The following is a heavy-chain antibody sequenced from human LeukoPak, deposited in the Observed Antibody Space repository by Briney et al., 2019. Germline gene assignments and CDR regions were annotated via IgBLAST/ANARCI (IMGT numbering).Heavy chain of an antibody. Sequence: GVSLRLSCAASGLTFSIYAMTWVRQGPGKGLELVSGISGRDNGTWYADSVKGRFTISGDNSKNALYLQMNSLRPEDTALYYCAKDLGDDHYDYWGQGTLVTVSS. CDR3: AKDLGDDHYDY. D-gene: IGHD3-16*01. V-gene: IGHV3-23*01. J-gene: IGHJ4*02. CDR1: GLTFSIYA. CDR2: ISGRDNGT.